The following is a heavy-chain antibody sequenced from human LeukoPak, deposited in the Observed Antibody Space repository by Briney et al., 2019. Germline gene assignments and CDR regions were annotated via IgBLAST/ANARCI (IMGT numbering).Heavy chain of an antibody. J-gene: IGHJ5*02. CDR1: GVSITSYT. V-gene: IGHV4-4*07. D-gene: IGHD3-22*01. Sequence: AETLSLSCAVSGVSITSYTRGWIRQPAGKGLEWVVRLSPTGSFTYSPSLKSRVTMSADTSTNHSSLKLSAVTAADTAVYYCAREDDDSSGYLLSWGQGTLVTVSS. CDR2: LSPTGSF. CDR3: AREDDDSSGYLLS.